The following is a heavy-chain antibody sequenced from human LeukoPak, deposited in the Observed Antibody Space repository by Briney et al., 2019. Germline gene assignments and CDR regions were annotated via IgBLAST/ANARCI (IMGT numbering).Heavy chain of an antibody. V-gene: IGHV3-9*01. CDR3: ARDVRSPSAFDI. CDR2: ISWNSGSI. Sequence: SGGSLRLSCAASGLTFDDYAMHWVRQAPGKGLEWVSGISWNSGSIGYADSVKGRFTISRDNAKNSLYLQMNSLRAEDTALYYCARDVRSPSAFDIWGQGTMVTVSS. CDR1: GLTFDDYA. J-gene: IGHJ3*02.